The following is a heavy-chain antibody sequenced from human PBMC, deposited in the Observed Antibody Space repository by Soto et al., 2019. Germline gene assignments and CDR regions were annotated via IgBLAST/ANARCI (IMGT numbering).Heavy chain of an antibody. J-gene: IGHJ6*04. D-gene: IGHD2-2*01. CDR3: ARHLYCSSTSCYPKDYYYMMDV. CDR1: GGSISSYY. Sequence: PSETLSLTCTVSGGSISSYYRSWIRQPPGKGLEWIGYIYYSGSTNYNPSLKSRVTISVDTSKNQFSLKLSSVTAADTAVYYCARHLYCSSTSCYPKDYYYMMDVWGKGTTVTVSS. V-gene: IGHV4-59*08. CDR2: IYYSGST.